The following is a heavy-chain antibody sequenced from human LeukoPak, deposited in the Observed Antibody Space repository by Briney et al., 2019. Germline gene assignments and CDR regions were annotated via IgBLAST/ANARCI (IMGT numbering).Heavy chain of an antibody. J-gene: IGHJ5*02. CDR2: IYNSGST. D-gene: IGHD6-13*01. Sequence: SETLSLTCSVSGGSISSSTYYWGWIRQPPGKGLEWIGNIYNSGSTYYTPSLKSRVTISVDTSKNQFSLKLSSVTAADTAVYYCARQAYGSNLGWFDPWGQGTLVTVSS. V-gene: IGHV4-39*01. CDR1: GGSISSSTYY. CDR3: ARQAYGSNLGWFDP.